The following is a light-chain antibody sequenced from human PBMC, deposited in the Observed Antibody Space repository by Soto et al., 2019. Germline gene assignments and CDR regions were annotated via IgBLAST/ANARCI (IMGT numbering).Light chain of an antibody. V-gene: IGKV3-11*01. Sequence: EIVLTQSPATLSLSPGERATLSCRASQSVRSYLAWYQQKPGQTPRLLIYDAFNRATGIPARFSGSGSGTDFTLTINSLEPEDSAVYYCQQRSKWPLTFGGGTKVEI. CDR2: DAF. CDR1: QSVRSY. CDR3: QQRSKWPLT. J-gene: IGKJ4*01.